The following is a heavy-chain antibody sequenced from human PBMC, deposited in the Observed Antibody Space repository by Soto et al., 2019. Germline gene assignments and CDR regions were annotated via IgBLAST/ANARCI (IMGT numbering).Heavy chain of an antibody. CDR2: VYYTGST. CDR1: GGSVSNSSHY. J-gene: IGHJ4*02. D-gene: IGHD3-3*01. Sequence: SETLSLTCTVSGGSVSNSSHYWTWIRQPPGKGLEWIGYVYYTGSTNYNPPLHSRVTISVDTSKNQFSLTLSSVTAADTAVYYCARGDGFWSGYSYLNYWGQGTPVTVSS. CDR3: ARGDGFWSGYSYLNY. V-gene: IGHV4-61*01.